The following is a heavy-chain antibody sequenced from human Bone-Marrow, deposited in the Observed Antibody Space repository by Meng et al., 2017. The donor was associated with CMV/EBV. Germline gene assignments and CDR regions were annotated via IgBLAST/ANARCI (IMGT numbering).Heavy chain of an antibody. D-gene: IGHD6-19*01. CDR1: GYTVTAYD. V-gene: IGHV1-2*02. CDR3: ARSSGWSRFAH. Sequence: VHVVHAGAEVKKPGASVKVSCKAAGYTVTAYDIHWVRQAPGQWLEWRGWINPSDDTNYAQNFQGSVTTTRDLSINTVYIEMSRLTSDDTAVDYCARSSGWSRFAHWGQGTLVTVSS. J-gene: IGHJ4*02. CDR2: INPSDDT.